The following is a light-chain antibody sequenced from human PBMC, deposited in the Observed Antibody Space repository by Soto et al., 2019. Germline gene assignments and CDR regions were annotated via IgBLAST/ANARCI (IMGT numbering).Light chain of an antibody. V-gene: IGLV2-14*01. J-gene: IGLJ2*01. CDR2: DVS. CDR1: SSDVGGHNY. CDR3: SSYTSSSTIVV. Sequence: QSALTQPASVSGSPGQSITISCTGTSSDVGGHNYVSWYQQHPGKAPKLMIYDVSNRPSGVSNRFSGSKSGNTASLTISGLQAEDEADYHCSSYTSSSTIVVFGGGTKLTVL.